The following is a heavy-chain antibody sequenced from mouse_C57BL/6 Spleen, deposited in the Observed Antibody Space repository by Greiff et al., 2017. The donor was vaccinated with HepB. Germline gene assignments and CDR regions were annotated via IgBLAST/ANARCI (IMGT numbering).Heavy chain of an antibody. CDR3: ARAQTSYYFDY. CDR2: IHPNSGST. CDR1: GYTFTSYW. Sequence: VQLQQPGAELVKPGASVKLSCKASGYTFTSYWMHWVKQRPGQGLEWIGMIHPNSGSTNYNEKFKSKATLTVDKSSSTAYMQLSSLTSEDSAVYYCARAQTSYYFDYWGQGTTLTVAS. J-gene: IGHJ2*01. V-gene: IGHV1-64*01.